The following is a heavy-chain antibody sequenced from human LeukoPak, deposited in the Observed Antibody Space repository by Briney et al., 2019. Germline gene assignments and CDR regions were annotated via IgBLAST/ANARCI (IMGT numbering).Heavy chain of an antibody. CDR2: IYHSGST. D-gene: IGHD5-18*01. J-gene: IGHJ4*02. V-gene: IGHV4-4*02. Sequence: SETLSLTCAVSGGSISSSNWWSWVRQPPGKGLEWIGEIYHSGSTNYNSSLKSRVTISVDKSKNQFSLKLSSVTAADTAVYYCARGRRGYSYGLFPVHYFDYWGQGTLVTVSS. CDR1: GGSISSSNW. CDR3: ARGRRGYSYGLFPVHYFDY.